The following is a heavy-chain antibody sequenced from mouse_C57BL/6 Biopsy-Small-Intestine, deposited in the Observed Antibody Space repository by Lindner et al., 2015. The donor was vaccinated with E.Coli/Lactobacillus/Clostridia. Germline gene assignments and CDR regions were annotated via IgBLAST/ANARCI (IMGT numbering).Heavy chain of an antibody. D-gene: IGHD1-1*01. J-gene: IGHJ1*01. V-gene: IGHV1-22*01. CDR2: MNPNSGNT. Sequence: SVKVSCKASGYTFRNYDINWVRQATGQGLEWMGWMNPNSGNTGSAQKFQGRVTMTMNTSISTAYMELRGPTSEDTAVFYCARGVQRSARYMDVWGQGTTVTVSS. CDR3: ARGVQRSARYMDV. CDR1: GYTFRNYD.